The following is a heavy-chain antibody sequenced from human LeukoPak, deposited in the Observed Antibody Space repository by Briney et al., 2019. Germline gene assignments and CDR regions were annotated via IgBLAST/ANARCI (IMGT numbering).Heavy chain of an antibody. CDR3: APPEYSSSPH. CDR2: IRYDGSNK. D-gene: IGHD6-6*01. CDR1: GFTFSSYG. J-gene: IGHJ4*02. Sequence: GGSLRLSCAASGFTFSSYGMHWVRQAPGKGLEWVAFIRYDGSNKYYADSVKGRFTISRDNSKNTLYLQMNSLRAEDTAVYYCAPPEYSSSPHWGQGTLVTVTS. V-gene: IGHV3-30*02.